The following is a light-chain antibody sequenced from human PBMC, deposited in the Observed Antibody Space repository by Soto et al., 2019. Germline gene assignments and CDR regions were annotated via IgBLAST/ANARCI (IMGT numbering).Light chain of an antibody. CDR2: DAS. CDR3: QQRADWPPALT. CDR1: QGVSNL. J-gene: IGKJ4*01. Sequence: EIVFTQSPDTLSLSPGDRATLSCRASQGVSNLLAWYQQRPGQAPRLLIYDASKRATGVPARFSGSGSGTDFTLTISSLEPEDFAVYYCQQRADWPPALTFGGGTKV. V-gene: IGKV3-11*01.